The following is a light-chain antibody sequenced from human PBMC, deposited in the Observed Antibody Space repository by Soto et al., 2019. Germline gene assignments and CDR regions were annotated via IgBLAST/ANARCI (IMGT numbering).Light chain of an antibody. CDR1: QSLNNW. Sequence: DIQMTQSPSTLSASVGDRVTITCRASQSLNNWLAWFQQKPGKAPKVLIYKVSNLESGVPSRFSGSGSGTELTLTISSLQPDDFATYCCQQYNRDSWTFGQGTKVEI. CDR3: QQYNRDSWT. V-gene: IGKV1-5*03. J-gene: IGKJ1*01. CDR2: KVS.